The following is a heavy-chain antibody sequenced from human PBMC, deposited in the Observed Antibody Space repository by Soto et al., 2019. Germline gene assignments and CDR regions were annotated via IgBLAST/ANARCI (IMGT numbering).Heavy chain of an antibody. Sequence: EVQLLQSGGGLAHPGGSLRLYCAASGFSFSTYAMGWVRQAPGQGLEWGSGITASGSSTYYTESVQRRVTVYWDNSKNIVFLQLDSLRAEDTAIYYCANAVDGYVVSSFDHWGQGILVTVSS. D-gene: IGHD5-12*01. V-gene: IGHV3-23*01. CDR3: ANAVDGYVVSSFDH. J-gene: IGHJ4*02. CDR2: ITASGSST. CDR1: GFSFSTYA.